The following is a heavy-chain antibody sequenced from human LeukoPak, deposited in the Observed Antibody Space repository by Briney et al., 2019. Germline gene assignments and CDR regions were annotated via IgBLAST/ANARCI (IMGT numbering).Heavy chain of an antibody. Sequence: ASVKVSCKASGYTFTSYDINWVRQATGQGLEWMGWMNPNSGNTGYAQKFQGRVTMTRNTSISTEYMELSSLRSEDTAVSYCARALTYYYDSSGYYYAQGELDYWGQGTLVTVSS. J-gene: IGHJ4*02. CDR1: GYTFTSYD. V-gene: IGHV1-8*01. CDR3: ARALTYYYDSSGYYYAQGELDY. CDR2: MNPNSGNT. D-gene: IGHD3-22*01.